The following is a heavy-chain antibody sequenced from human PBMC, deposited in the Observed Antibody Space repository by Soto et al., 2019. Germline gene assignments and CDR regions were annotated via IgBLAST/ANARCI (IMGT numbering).Heavy chain of an antibody. Sequence: EVQLVESGGGLVQPGGSLRLSCAASGFTVSSNYRSWVRQAPGKGLEWVSVIYSGGSTYYADSVKGRFTISRDNSKNTLYLQMNSLRAEDTAVYYCAREFGNSGYDYGMDVWGQGTTVTVSS. CDR1: GFTVSSNY. V-gene: IGHV3-66*01. CDR3: AREFGNSGYDYGMDV. D-gene: IGHD4-4*01. CDR2: IYSGGST. J-gene: IGHJ6*02.